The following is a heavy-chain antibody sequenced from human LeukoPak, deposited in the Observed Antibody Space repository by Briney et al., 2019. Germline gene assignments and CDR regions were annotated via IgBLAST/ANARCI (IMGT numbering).Heavy chain of an antibody. CDR1: GFTFSSYA. V-gene: IGHV3-30*04. J-gene: IGHJ5*02. D-gene: IGHD3-10*01. CDR3: ARGGHSEWFDP. CDR2: ISYDGSNK. Sequence: GGSLRLSCAASGFTFSSYAMHWVRQAPGKGLEWVAVISYDGSNKYYADSVKGRFTISRDNSKNTLYLQMNSLRAEDTAVYYCARGGHSEWFDPWGQGTLVTVSS.